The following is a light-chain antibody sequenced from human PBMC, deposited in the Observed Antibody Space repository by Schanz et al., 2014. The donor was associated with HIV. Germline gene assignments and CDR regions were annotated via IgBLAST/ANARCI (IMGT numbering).Light chain of an antibody. J-gene: IGKJ2*01. CDR1: KRISFS. CDR2: ATS. Sequence: DIQMTQSPSSLSASVGDRVTITCRESKRISFSLNWYQQKPGKAPRLLIYATSLLHTGVPSRFSGSGSGTHFTLTITSLQFDDFATYYCQQSYSATPYTFGQGTRLEIK. CDR3: QQSYSATPYT. V-gene: IGKV1-39*01.